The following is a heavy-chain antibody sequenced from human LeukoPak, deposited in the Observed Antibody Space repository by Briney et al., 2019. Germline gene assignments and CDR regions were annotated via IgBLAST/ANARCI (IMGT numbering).Heavy chain of an antibody. D-gene: IGHD5-18*01. Sequence: ASVNVSCKVSGYTFTDYNMHWVRPAPGQGLEWMGRIYPNTGGTNYAQNFQGRVTLTRDTSISTVYMELNRLNSDDTAIYYCGRVMGYGFDSWAGATL. CDR1: GYTFTDYN. J-gene: IGHJ4*02. V-gene: IGHV1-2*06. CDR3: GRVMGYGFDS. CDR2: IYPNTGGT.